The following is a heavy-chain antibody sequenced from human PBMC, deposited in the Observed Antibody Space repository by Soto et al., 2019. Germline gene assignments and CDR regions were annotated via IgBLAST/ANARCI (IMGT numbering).Heavy chain of an antibody. CDR3: AGYYDSRGSYPDYYFDY. CDR1: GFSFSSYA. D-gene: IGHD3-22*01. Sequence: EVQPLESGGVLVQPGGSLRLSCAPSGFSFSSYAMNWVRQAPGKGLEWVSVIGGSGGVTDYADSVKGRFTISRDNSKNTLFLQMNSLRAEDTAIYYCAGYYDSRGSYPDYYFDYWGQGTLVTVSS. CDR2: IGGSGGVT. V-gene: IGHV3-23*01. J-gene: IGHJ4*02.